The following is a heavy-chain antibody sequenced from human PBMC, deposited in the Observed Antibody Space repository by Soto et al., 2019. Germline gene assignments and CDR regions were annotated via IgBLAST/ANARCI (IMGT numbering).Heavy chain of an antibody. J-gene: IGHJ5*02. CDR1: GASIRSSRYY. V-gene: IGHV4-39*01. CDR2: IYYSGSA. Sequence: SDAVTLTSSNSGASIRSSRYYGGWIRQPPGQGLEWIGSIYYSGSAYYNPSLKSRVTISVDTSKNQFSLKLSSVTAADTAVYYCARHGSGSYYNNWFDPWGQGTLVTVSS. CDR3: ARHGSGSYYNNWFDP. D-gene: IGHD3-10*01.